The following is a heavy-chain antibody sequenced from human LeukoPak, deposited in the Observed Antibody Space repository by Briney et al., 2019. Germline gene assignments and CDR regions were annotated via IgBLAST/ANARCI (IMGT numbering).Heavy chain of an antibody. CDR3: ARSSGSYGLFKIDY. D-gene: IGHD1-26*01. Sequence: GASVKVSCRASGYTFTGYYMHWVRQAPGQGLEWMGRINPNSGGTNYAQKFQGRVTMTRDTSISTASMELSRLRSDDTAVYYCARSSGSYGLFKIDYWGQGTLVTVSS. V-gene: IGHV1-2*06. J-gene: IGHJ4*02. CDR2: INPNSGGT. CDR1: GYTFTGYY.